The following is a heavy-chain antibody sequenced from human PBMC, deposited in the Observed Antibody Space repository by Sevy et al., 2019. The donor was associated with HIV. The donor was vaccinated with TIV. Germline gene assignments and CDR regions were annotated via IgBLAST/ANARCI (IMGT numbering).Heavy chain of an antibody. CDR2: IKQDGSEK. V-gene: IGHV3-7*01. D-gene: IGHD6-13*01. CDR3: ARAKDIRGIAAAGLDY. CDR1: GFTFSSYW. J-gene: IGHJ4*02. Sequence: GGSLRLSCAASGFTFSSYWMSWVRQAPGKGLEWVANIKQDGSEKYYVDSVKGRFTISRDNAKNSLYLQMNSLRAEDTAVYDCARAKDIRGIAAAGLDYWGQGTLVTVSS.